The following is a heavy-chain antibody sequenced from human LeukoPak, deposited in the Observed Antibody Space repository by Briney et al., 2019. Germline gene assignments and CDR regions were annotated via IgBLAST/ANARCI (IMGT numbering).Heavy chain of an antibody. CDR3: ARGGCSGGSCYSDY. D-gene: IGHD2-15*01. V-gene: IGHV4-31*03. CDR1: GGSISSGGYY. CDR2: IYYSGST. Sequence: SKTLSLTCTVSGGSISSGGYYWSWIRQHPGKGLEWIGYIYYSGSTYYNPSLKSRVTISVDTSKNQFSLKLSSVTAADTAVYYCARGGCSGGSCYSDYWGQGTLVTVSS. J-gene: IGHJ4*02.